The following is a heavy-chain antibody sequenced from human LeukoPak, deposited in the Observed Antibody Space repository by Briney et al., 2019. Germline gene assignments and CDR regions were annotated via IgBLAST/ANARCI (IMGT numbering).Heavy chain of an antibody. J-gene: IGHJ4*02. V-gene: IGHV3-7*03. CDR1: GFIFDSFW. D-gene: IGHD1-26*01. CDR2: IKQDGSEK. CDR3: ARDIGYYHFDY. Sequence: GGSLRLSCAASGFIFDSFWMTWVRQAPGKGLEWVAHIKQDGSEKKYVDSVKGRFTISRDNAKNSLYLQMNSLRVEDTAVYYCARDIGYYHFDYWGQGTLVTVSS.